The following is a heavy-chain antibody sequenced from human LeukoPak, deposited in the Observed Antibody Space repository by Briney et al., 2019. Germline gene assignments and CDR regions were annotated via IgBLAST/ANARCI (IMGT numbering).Heavy chain of an antibody. V-gene: IGHV1-18*01. Sequence: ASVKVSCKASGYTFTSYGISWVRQAPGQGLEWMGWISAYNGNTNYAQKLQGRVTMTTDTSTSTAYMELRSLRSDDTAVYYCARDIPSYCSSTSCYRGWFDPWGQGTLVTVSS. CDR3: ARDIPSYCSSTSCYRGWFDP. J-gene: IGHJ5*02. CDR1: GYTFTSYG. D-gene: IGHD2-2*02. CDR2: ISAYNGNT.